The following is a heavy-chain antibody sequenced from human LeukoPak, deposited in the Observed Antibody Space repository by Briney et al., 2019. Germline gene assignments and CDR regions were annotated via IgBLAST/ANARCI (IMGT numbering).Heavy chain of an antibody. Sequence: GASVKVSCKVSGYTLTELSMHWVRQAPGKGLEWMGGFDPEDGETIYAQKFQGRVTMTEDTSTDTAYMELSSLRSEDTAVYYCATDSPVVVQTYFDYWGQGTLVTVSS. J-gene: IGHJ4*02. V-gene: IGHV1-24*01. D-gene: IGHD2-2*01. CDR3: ATDSPVVVQTYFDY. CDR1: GYTLTELS. CDR2: FDPEDGET.